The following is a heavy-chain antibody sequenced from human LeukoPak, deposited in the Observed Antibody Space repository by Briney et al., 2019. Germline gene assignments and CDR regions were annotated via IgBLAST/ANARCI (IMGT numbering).Heavy chain of an antibody. D-gene: IGHD5-18*01. CDR3: ARGRKYTSGYRVTELGSGYSDY. Sequence: PSETLSLTCGVNGGSFSGYYWNWIHQTPGKGLEWIGEINHSGSTNYNPSLKRRVTISVDTSQKQFSLRLTSVTAADTAVYYCARGRKYTSGYRVTELGSGYSDYWGQGTRVTVSS. J-gene: IGHJ4*02. CDR1: GGSFSGYY. V-gene: IGHV4-34*01. CDR2: INHSGST.